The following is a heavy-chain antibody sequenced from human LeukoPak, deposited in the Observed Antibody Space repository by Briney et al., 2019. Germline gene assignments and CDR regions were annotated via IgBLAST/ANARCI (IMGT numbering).Heavy chain of an antibody. D-gene: IGHD3-10*01. CDR2: ISRTSIYM. Sequence: GGSLRLSCAASGFTFSRYTMIWVRQAPGQGLEWVSSISRTSIYMYYADSLKGRFTISRDNAKSSLYLQMNSLRGDDTAVYYCARDRGANYYGSLKLFDFWGQGTLVTVSS. V-gene: IGHV3-21*01. CDR1: GFTFSRYT. CDR3: ARDRGANYYGSLKLFDF. J-gene: IGHJ4*02.